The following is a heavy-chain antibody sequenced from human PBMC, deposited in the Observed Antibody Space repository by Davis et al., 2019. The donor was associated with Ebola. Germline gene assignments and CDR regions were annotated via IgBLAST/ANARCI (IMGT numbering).Heavy chain of an antibody. V-gene: IGHV3-30*03. Sequence: GESLKISCAASGFTFSSYSMNWVRQAPGKGLEWVAVISYDGSNKYYADSVKGRFTISRDNSKNTLYLQMNSLRAEDTAVYYCASGSSGWYYYYYGMDVWGQGTTVTVSS. CDR1: GFTFSSYS. CDR2: ISYDGSNK. D-gene: IGHD6-19*01. CDR3: ASGSSGWYYYYYGMDV. J-gene: IGHJ6*02.